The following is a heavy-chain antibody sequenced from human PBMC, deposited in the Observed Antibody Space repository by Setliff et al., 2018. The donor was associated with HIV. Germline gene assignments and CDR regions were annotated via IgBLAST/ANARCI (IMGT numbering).Heavy chain of an antibody. D-gene: IGHD3-3*01. Sequence: SETLSLTCTVSGGSMSSYYWSWIRQTPGKGLEWIGYIYASGSTKYNPSLESRVTISVDTSKNQFSLKLSSVTAADTAVYYCARRDPFWSGYYTVDYWGQGTLVTVSS. V-gene: IGHV4-59*12. CDR3: ARRDPFWSGYYTVDY. CDR2: IYASGST. J-gene: IGHJ4*02. CDR1: GGSMSSYY.